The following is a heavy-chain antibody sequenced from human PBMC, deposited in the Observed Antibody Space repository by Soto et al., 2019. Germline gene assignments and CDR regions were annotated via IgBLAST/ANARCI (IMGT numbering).Heavy chain of an antibody. J-gene: IGHJ6*04. Sequence: QVQLVQSGAEVKKPGASVKVSCKASGYTFTSYGISWVRQAPGQGLEWMGWIGAYNGNTNYAQKLQGRVTMTTDTSTSTAYMELRSLRSDDTAVYYCARDQALWFGELPFDYYYGMAVWAEGTTVTVSS. V-gene: IGHV1-18*01. D-gene: IGHD3-10*01. CDR3: ARDQALWFGELPFDYYYGMAV. CDR1: GYTFTSYG. CDR2: IGAYNGNT.